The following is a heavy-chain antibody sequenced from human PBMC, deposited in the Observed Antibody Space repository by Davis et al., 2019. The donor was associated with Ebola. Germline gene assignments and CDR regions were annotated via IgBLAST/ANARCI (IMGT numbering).Heavy chain of an antibody. J-gene: IGHJ4*02. CDR3: AKDRDHCGSNCYLLDY. CDR2: ISGSGGTT. CDR1: GFTFSSYA. V-gene: IGHV3-23*01. Sequence: ESLKISCAASGFTFSSYAMSWVRQAPGKGLEWVSAISGSGGTTYYADSVKGRFTISRDTSEKTLFVQMNSLRAEDTAVYYCAKDRDHCGSNCYLLDYWGQGTLVTVSS. D-gene: IGHD2-21*01.